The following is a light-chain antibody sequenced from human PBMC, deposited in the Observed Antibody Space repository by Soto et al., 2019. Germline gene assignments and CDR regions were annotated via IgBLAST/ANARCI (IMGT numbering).Light chain of an antibody. V-gene: IGKV1-12*01. CDR3: LQSDSFPHT. CDR2: AAS. CDR1: QGISTW. J-gene: IGKJ2*01. Sequence: DIQMTQSPSSVSASVGDRVTITCRASQGISTWLAWYQQKPGSAPKLLIYAASSSQSGVPSRFSGSGSGTYFTLTITSLQPEDFATYYCLQSDSFPHTFGQGTKLQIK.